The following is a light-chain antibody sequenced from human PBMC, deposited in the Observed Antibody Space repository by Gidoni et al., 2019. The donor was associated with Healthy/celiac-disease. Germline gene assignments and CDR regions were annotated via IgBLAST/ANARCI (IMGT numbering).Light chain of an antibody. CDR1: QSVSSN. CDR2: GAS. Sequence: EIVMTQSPAPLSLSPGERATLSCRASQSVSSNLAWYQQKPGQAPRLLIYGASTRATGIPARLSGSGYGKEFTLTISSLQYEDFAVYYCQKYNNWPPYTFGQGTKLEIK. V-gene: IGKV3-15*01. CDR3: QKYNNWPPYT. J-gene: IGKJ2*01.